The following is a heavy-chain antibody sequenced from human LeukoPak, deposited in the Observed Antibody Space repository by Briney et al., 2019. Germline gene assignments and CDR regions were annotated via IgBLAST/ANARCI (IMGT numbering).Heavy chain of an antibody. Sequence: PSETLSLTCTVSGGSISSGGYYWSWIRQPPGKGLEWIGYIYHSGSTYYNPSLKSRVTISVDRSKNQFSLKLSSVTAADTAVYYCARVEDISIFGVGSHAFDIWGQGTMVTVSS. CDR2: IYHSGST. CDR3: ARVEDISIFGVGSHAFDI. V-gene: IGHV4-30-2*01. J-gene: IGHJ3*02. D-gene: IGHD3-3*01. CDR1: GGSISSGGYY.